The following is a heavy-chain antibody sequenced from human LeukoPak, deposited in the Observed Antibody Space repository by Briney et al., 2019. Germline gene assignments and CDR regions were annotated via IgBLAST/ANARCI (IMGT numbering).Heavy chain of an antibody. CDR2: IIPIFGTA. V-gene: IGHV1-69*01. Sequence: GSSVKVSCKASGGTFSSYAISWVRQAPGQGLEWMGGIIPIFGTANYAQKFQGRVTITADESTSTAYMELSSLRSEDTAVYYCARGRSIVVVPAATTMYYFDYWGQGTLVTVSS. D-gene: IGHD2-2*01. CDR3: ARGRSIVVVPAATTMYYFDY. J-gene: IGHJ4*02. CDR1: GGTFSSYA.